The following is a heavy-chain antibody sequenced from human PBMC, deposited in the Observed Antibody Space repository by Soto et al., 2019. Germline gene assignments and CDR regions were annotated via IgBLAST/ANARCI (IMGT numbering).Heavy chain of an antibody. CDR2: IYWNDDK. CDR1: GFSLSTSGVG. V-gene: IGHV2-5*01. D-gene: IGHD2-15*01. Sequence: QITLKESGPTLVKPTQTLTLTCTFSGFSLSTSGVGVGWIRQPPGKALEWLALIYWNDDKRYSPSLKSRLTITKDTSKNQVVLTMTNRDPVDTATYYCARHVSNTVVTACGYFQHWGQGTLVTVSS. CDR3: ARHVSNTVVTACGYFQH. J-gene: IGHJ1*01.